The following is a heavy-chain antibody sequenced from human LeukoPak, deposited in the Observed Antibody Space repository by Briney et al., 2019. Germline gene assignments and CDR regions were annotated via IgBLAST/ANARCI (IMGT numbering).Heavy chain of an antibody. Sequence: ASVKVSCKASGYTFISYGISWVRQAPGQGLEWMGWISAYNGNTDYAQNLQGRVTMTTDTSTSTAYMELRSLRSDDTAVYYCARGGDARIVAGDPFDYWGQGTPVTVS. CDR3: ARGGDARIVAGDPFDY. CDR1: GYTFISYG. CDR2: ISAYNGNT. V-gene: IGHV1-18*01. D-gene: IGHD3-22*01. J-gene: IGHJ4*02.